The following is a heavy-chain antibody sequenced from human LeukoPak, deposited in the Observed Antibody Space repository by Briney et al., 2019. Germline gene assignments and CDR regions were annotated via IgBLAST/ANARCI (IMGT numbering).Heavy chain of an antibody. CDR2: IKEDGNEK. D-gene: IGHD3-22*01. CDR1: GFTFSIYW. V-gene: IGHV3-7*01. J-gene: IGHJ4*02. CDR3: ATYYDSSGFLDY. Sequence: TGGSLRLSCAASGFTFSIYWMSWVRQAPGKGLEWVANIKEDGNEKYYVDSVKGRFTISRDNAKNSLYLQMNSLRAEDMAVYYCATYYDSSGFLDYWGQGTLVTVSS.